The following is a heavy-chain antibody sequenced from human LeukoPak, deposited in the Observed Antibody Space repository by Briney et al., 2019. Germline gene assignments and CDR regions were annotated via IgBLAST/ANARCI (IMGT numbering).Heavy chain of an antibody. CDR3: ARVRNGARFLDY. Sequence: TSETLSLTCTVSGGSISSYYWSWIRQPPGKGLEWIGYIYYSGSTNYNPSLKSRVTISVDTSKNQFSLKLSSVTAADTAVYLCARVRNGARFLDYWGQGTLVTVSS. D-gene: IGHD1-1*01. J-gene: IGHJ4*02. CDR2: IYYSGST. CDR1: GGSISSYY. V-gene: IGHV4-59*01.